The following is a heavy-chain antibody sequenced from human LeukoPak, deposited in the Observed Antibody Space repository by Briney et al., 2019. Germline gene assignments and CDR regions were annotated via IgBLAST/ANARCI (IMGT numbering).Heavy chain of an antibody. CDR2: IKQDGAEK. J-gene: IGHJ4*02. D-gene: IGHD1-26*01. Sequence: GGSLRLSCAASGFRHGDYWMTWARPVPWKGLEWVANIKQDGAEKHYAESVEGRFIISRDNAKNSLYLEMDSLKVEDTAVYYCARVGAWDLQRVFDYWGQGTLVTVSS. CDR1: GFRHGDYW. V-gene: IGHV3-7*01. CDR3: ARVGAWDLQRVFDY.